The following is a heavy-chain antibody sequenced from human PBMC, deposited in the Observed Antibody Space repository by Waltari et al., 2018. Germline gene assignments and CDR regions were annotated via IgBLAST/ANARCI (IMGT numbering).Heavy chain of an antibody. Sequence: VQVLQSGGGLVQPGGSLRLSWVGPDFLFRDSSLTWVRQAPGRGLEWISVISKNGDRRHYADSVEGRFTVSRDNSKNTLYLEMNSLRVEDTAVYYCTRDAVEFCYPGYCQADYWGQGSLVTVSS. D-gene: IGHD3-3*02. CDR3: TRDAVEFCYPGYCQADY. V-gene: IGHV3-23*01. CDR1: DFLFRDSS. CDR2: ISKNGDRR. J-gene: IGHJ4*02.